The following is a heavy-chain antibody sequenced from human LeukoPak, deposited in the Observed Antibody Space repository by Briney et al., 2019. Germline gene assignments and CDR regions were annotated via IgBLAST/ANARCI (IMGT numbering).Heavy chain of an antibody. D-gene: IGHD3-22*01. Sequence: ASVKVSCKASGYTFTSYYMHWVRQAPGQGLEWMGGIIPIFGTANYAQKFQGRVTITADESTSTAYMELSSLRSEDTAVYYCARDSSGYFDYWGQGTLVTVSS. CDR2: IIPIFGTA. CDR3: ARDSSGYFDY. J-gene: IGHJ4*02. CDR1: GYTFTSYY. V-gene: IGHV1-69*13.